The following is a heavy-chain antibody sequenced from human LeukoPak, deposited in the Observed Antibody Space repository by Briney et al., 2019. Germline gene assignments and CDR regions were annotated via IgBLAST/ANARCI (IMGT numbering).Heavy chain of an antibody. CDR2: IKQDGSMK. Sequence: GGSLRLSCGTSGFTFSDYWMTWVRQAPGKGLEWVANIKQDGSMKFYVGSVKGRFTISRDNARNSLYLQMDSLRAEDTAVYYCATSLDTAGGPYWGQGTLVTVSS. J-gene: IGHJ4*02. V-gene: IGHV3-7*01. D-gene: IGHD5-18*01. CDR3: ATSLDTAGGPY. CDR1: GFTFSDYW.